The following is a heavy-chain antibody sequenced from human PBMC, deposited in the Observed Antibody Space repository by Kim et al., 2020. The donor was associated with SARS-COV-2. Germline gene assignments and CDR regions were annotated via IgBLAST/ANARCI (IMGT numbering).Heavy chain of an antibody. CDR2: VGGDGGSR. CDR3: TSIFEY. D-gene: IGHD3-3*02. Sequence: GGSLRLSCTASGFTFTNYWIHWVRQIPGKGPVWISSVGGDGGSRYYAGSVKGRFTTSRDNAKSMVYLQMKSLRVDDTAIYYCTSIFEYWGQGALVTVSS. V-gene: IGHV3-74*01. CDR1: GFTFTNYW. J-gene: IGHJ4*02.